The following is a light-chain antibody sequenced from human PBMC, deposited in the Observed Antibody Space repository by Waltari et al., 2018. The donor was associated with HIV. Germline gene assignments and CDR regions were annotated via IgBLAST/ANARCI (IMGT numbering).Light chain of an antibody. J-gene: IGLJ2*01. CDR2: ANI. V-gene: IGLV1-40*01. CDR1: SPNIGASHA. Sequence: QSALTQPPSVSGAPGQRVTIPCPAASPNIGASHAVHWYQQLPGAAPKLLIYANIIRPSGVPDRFSGSKSGTSASLAITGLQAEDEADYYCQSFDNSLGGSVIFGGGTKLTVL. CDR3: QSFDNSLGGSVI.